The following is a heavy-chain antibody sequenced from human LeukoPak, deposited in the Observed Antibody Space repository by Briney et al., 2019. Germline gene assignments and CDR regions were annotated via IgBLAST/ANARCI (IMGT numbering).Heavy chain of an antibody. D-gene: IGHD2-2*01. CDR1: GYTFTSYD. J-gene: IGHJ4*02. CDR3: ARDRVVVPSDFDY. Sequence: ASVKVSCKASGYTFTSYDINWVRQATGQGLEWMGWISAYNGNTNYAQKLQGRVTMTTDTSTSTAYMELRSLRSDDTAVYYCARDRVVVPSDFDYWGQGTLVTVSS. CDR2: ISAYNGNT. V-gene: IGHV1-18*01.